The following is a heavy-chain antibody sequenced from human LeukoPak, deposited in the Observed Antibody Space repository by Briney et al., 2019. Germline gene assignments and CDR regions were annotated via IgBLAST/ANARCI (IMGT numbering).Heavy chain of an antibody. CDR3: ARDSYYDSSPGGFDY. J-gene: IGHJ4*02. V-gene: IGHV3-33*01. Sequence: GGSLRISCAASGFTFSSYGMHWVRQAPGKGLEWVAVIWYDGSNKYYADSVKGRFTISRDNSKNTLYLQMNSLRAEDTAVYYCARDSYYDSSPGGFDYWGQGTLVTVSS. D-gene: IGHD3-22*01. CDR2: IWYDGSNK. CDR1: GFTFSSYG.